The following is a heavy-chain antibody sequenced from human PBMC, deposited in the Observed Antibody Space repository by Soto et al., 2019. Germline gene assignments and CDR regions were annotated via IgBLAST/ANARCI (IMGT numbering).Heavy chain of an antibody. CDR3: ARDASGYDFTMTFDP. D-gene: IGHD5-12*01. V-gene: IGHV3-30-3*01. CDR2: ISYDGSNK. CDR1: GFTFSSYA. Sequence: GSLRLSCAASGFTFSSYAMHWVRQAPGKGLEWVAVISYDGSNKYYADSVKGRFTISRDNSKNTLYLQMNSLRAEDTAVYYCARDASGYDFTMTFDPWGQGTLVTVSS. J-gene: IGHJ5*02.